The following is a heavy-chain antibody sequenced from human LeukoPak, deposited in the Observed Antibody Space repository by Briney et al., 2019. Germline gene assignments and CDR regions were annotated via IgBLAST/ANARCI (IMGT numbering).Heavy chain of an antibody. Sequence: SETLSLTCAVYGGSFSGYYWSWIRQPPGKGLEWIGEINHSGSTNYNPSLKSRVTISVDTSKNQSSLKLSSVTAADTAVYYCARGSSGYYYARGYFDYWGQGTLVTVSS. D-gene: IGHD3-22*01. CDR1: GGSFSGYY. J-gene: IGHJ4*02. CDR3: ARGSSGYYYARGYFDY. CDR2: INHSGST. V-gene: IGHV4-34*01.